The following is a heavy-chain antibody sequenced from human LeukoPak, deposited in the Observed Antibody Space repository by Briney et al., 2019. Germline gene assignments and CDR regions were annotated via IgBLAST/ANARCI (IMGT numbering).Heavy chain of an antibody. CDR2: MNPNSGNT. V-gene: IGHV1-8*01. CDR3: ARGVVVVPSAYYYGMDV. D-gene: IGHD2-2*01. Sequence: ASVKVSCKASGYTFTSYDINWVRQATGQGLEWRGWMNPNSGNTGYAQKFQGRVTMTRNTSISTAYMELSSLRSEDTAVYYCARGVVVVPSAYYYGMDVWGQGTTVTVSS. CDR1: GYTFTSYD. J-gene: IGHJ6*02.